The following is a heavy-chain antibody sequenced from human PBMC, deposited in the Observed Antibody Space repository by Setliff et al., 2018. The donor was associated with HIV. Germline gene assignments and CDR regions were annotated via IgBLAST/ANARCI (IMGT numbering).Heavy chain of an antibody. D-gene: IGHD3-16*01. Sequence: SVKVSCKASGGSFSDYAINWVRQAPGQGLEWVGGIIPLFGTANYAQKFLGRVTITADEATVTAYMQLSSLRSDDTAVYYCARSGGTSQYHFYMDVWGKGTTVTVS. CDR3: ARSGGTSQYHFYMDV. CDR2: IIPLFGTA. V-gene: IGHV1-69*13. J-gene: IGHJ6*03. CDR1: GGSFSDYA.